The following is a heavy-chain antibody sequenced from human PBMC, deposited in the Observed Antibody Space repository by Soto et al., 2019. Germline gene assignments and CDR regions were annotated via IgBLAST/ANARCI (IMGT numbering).Heavy chain of an antibody. CDR1: GFSLTTSGVG. J-gene: IGHJ4*02. D-gene: IGHD3-3*01. V-gene: IGHV2-5*02. CDR2: IYWDDDK. Sequence: QITLNESGPTQVKPRQTLTLTCTFSGFSLTTSGVGVGWIRQSPGKAPEWLALIYWDDDKRYSPSLKSRLTITKDTPKNHVVLTMADLDPADTATYYCAHRILRSVFGLVTTTAIYFDFWGQGTPVAVSS. CDR3: AHRILRSVFGLVTTTAIYFDF.